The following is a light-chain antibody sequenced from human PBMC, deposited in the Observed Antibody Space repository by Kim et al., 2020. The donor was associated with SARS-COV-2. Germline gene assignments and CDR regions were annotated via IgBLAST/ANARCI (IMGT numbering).Light chain of an antibody. CDR1: SSDVGGYNY. J-gene: IGLJ1*01. CDR3: SSYADTITYV. V-gene: IGLV2-8*01. CDR2: EVS. Sequence: QSALTQPPSASGSPGQSVTISCTGTSSDVGGYNYVSWYQQHPGKAPKLMIYEVSERPSGVPDRFSGSKSGNTASLTVSGLQAEDEADYYCSSYADTITYVFGPGTKVTVL.